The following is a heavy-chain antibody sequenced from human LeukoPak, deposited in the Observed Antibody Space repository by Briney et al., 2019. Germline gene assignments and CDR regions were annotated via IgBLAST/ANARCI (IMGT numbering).Heavy chain of an antibody. D-gene: IGHD6-13*01. CDR2: ISSSNSYV. V-gene: IGHV3-21*01. J-gene: IGHJ5*02. Sequence: PGGSLRLSCAASGFTFSSYSMNWVRQAPGKGLEWVSSISSSNSYVYNADSVKGRFTISRDNAKNSLYLQMNSLRAEDTAVYYCARSIKGIAAAGTRSWFDPWGQGTLVTVSS. CDR3: ARSIKGIAAAGTRSWFDP. CDR1: GFTFSSYS.